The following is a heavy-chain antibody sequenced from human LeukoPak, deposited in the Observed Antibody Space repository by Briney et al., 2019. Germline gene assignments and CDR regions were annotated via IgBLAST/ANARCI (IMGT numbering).Heavy chain of an antibody. D-gene: IGHD6-19*01. CDR3: ARGYSSGWYASNWFDP. V-gene: IGHV4-39*07. CDR2: YYYSGST. Sequence: PSGTLSLTCTVSGGSISSTSYYWGWIRQPPGKGLEWIGTYYYSGSTYYNPSLKSRLTISVDTSKNQFSLKLSSVTAADTAVYYCARGYSSGWYASNWFDPWGQGTLVTVSS. J-gene: IGHJ5*02. CDR1: GGSISSTSYY.